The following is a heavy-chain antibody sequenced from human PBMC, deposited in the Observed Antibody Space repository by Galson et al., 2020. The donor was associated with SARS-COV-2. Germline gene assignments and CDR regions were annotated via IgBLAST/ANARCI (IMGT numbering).Heavy chain of an antibody. Sequence: SETLSLTCSVSGDSIGRSRHYWGWIRQAPGKGLEWIGSIYHTASPYYNASLKSRLTISEDSFKNEISLKLRSVTAADTAVYYCARHMDYFDPWGQGILVTVSS. CDR3: ARHMDYFDP. CDR1: GDSIGRSRHY. J-gene: IGHJ5*02. V-gene: IGHV4-39*01. CDR2: IYHTASP. D-gene: IGHD4-17*01.